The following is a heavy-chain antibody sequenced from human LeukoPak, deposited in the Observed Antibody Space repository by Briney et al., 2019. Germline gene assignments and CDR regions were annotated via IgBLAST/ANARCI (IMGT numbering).Heavy chain of an antibody. CDR3: ASAAGAVAGTNWFDP. V-gene: IGHV4-30-4*01. J-gene: IGHJ5*02. CDR1: GGSISSGDYY. CDR2: MRYTGST. Sequence: PSETLSLTCTASGGSISSGDYYWSWIRQPPGKGPEWIGHMRYTGSTYYNPSLKSRTTISVDTSKNQFSLKLSSVTVADTAVYYCASAAGAVAGTNWFDPWGQGTLVTVSS. D-gene: IGHD6-19*01.